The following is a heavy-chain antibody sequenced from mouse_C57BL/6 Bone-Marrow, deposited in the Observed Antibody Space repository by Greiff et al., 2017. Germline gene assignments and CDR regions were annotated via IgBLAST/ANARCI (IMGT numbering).Heavy chain of an antibody. CDR1: GYTFTSYG. J-gene: IGHJ2*01. V-gene: IGHV1-81*01. CDR3: GRSTMGAYYFDY. CDR2: IYPRSGNT. D-gene: IGHD2-3*01. Sequence: VKLQESGAELARPGASVKLSCKASGYTFTSYGISWVKQRTGQGLEWIGEIYPRSGNTYYNEKFKGKATLTADKSSSTAYMELRSLTSEDSAVYFGGRSTMGAYYFDYWGQGTTLTVSS.